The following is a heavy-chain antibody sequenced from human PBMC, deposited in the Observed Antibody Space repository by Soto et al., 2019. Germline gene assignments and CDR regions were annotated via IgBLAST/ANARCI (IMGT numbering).Heavy chain of an antibody. J-gene: IGHJ6*03. Sequence: SETQSLTCSVSGGSIRGSSGYWGWIRQPPGKGLEGIGSIYYSGSTYYNPSLKSRVTISVDTSKNQFSLKLSSVTAADTAVYYCARHVVMYYYGSGSYYRADYYYYYMDVWGKGTTVTVSS. D-gene: IGHD3-10*01. CDR2: IYYSGST. CDR3: ARHVVMYYYGSGSYYRADYYYYYMDV. V-gene: IGHV4-39*01. CDR1: GGSIRGSSGY.